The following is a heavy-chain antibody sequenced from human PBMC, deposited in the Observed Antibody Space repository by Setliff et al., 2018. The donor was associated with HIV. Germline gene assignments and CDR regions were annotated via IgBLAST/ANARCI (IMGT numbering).Heavy chain of an antibody. D-gene: IGHD2-21*01. CDR1: GGSISSGHYY. CDR2: IYSSGST. CDR3: AKQYCGGDCYSDSYYYMDV. Sequence: PSETLSLTCTVSGGSISSGHYYWSWIRQPAGKGLEWIGHIYSSGSTNYNPSLKSRVTISVDTSKNQFSLKLSSVTAADTAVYYCAKQYCGGDCYSDSYYYMDVWGKGTTVTVS. V-gene: IGHV4-61*09. J-gene: IGHJ6*03.